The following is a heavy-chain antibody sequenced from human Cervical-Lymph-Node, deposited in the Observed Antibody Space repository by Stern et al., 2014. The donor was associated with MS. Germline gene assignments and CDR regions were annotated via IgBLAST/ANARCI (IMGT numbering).Heavy chain of an antibody. V-gene: IGHV4-39*01. D-gene: IGHD3/OR15-3a*01. CDR2: NSGAT. J-gene: IGHJ3*01. Sequence: QLQLQESGPGLVKPSETLSLTCSISGGSVSSNRYYWGWIRQPPGKGLEWIGINSGATFYNPSPKSRVSISMDTSKNQFSLSLSSVTAADTAVYYCGRAGLDDTFDVWGQGTMVTVSS. CDR3: GRAGLDDTFDV. CDR1: GGSVSSNRYY.